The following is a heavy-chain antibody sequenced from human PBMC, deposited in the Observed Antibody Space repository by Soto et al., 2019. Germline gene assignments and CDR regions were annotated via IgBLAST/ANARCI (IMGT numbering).Heavy chain of an antibody. Sequence: QVQLQESGPGLVKPSQTLSLSCTISGASISSGGHYWSWIRQHPGKGLEWIGYISHSGGTYYSPSLKSRVTISVDTSKSQFSLKLTSVTAADTAVYYCSRTYCNFEEDYYYCYGMDVWGPGTTVTVSS. CDR2: ISHSGGT. CDR3: SRTYCNFEEDYYYCYGMDV. V-gene: IGHV4-31*03. D-gene: IGHD1-26*01. CDR1: GASISSGGHY. J-gene: IGHJ6*02.